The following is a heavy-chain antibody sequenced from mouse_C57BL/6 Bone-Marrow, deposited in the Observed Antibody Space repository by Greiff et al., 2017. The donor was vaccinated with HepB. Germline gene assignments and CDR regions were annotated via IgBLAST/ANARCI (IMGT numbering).Heavy chain of an antibody. CDR3: TTTAQDYAMDS. V-gene: IGHV14-4*01. Sequence: VQLQQSGAELVRPGASVKLSCTASGFNIKDDYMHWVKQRPEQGLEWIGWIDPENGDTEYAPKFQGKATLTADTSSNTAYLQLSSLTSEDTAVYYCTTTAQDYAMDSWGQGTSVTVSS. D-gene: IGHD3-2*02. J-gene: IGHJ4*01. CDR2: IDPENGDT. CDR1: GFNIKDDY.